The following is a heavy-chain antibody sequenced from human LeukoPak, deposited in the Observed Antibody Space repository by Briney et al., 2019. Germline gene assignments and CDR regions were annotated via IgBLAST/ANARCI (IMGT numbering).Heavy chain of an antibody. CDR1: GYSFTIYW. CDR2: IYPGDSDT. CDR3: ARGRRAASGPSTLFDY. D-gene: IGHD6-25*01. J-gene: IGHJ4*02. V-gene: IGHV5-51*01. Sequence: GESLKISCKGPGYSFTIYWIGWVRQMPGEGLEWMGIIYPGDSDTRYSPSFQGQVTISADRSISTAYLQWSSLKASDTAMYYCARGRRAASGPSTLFDYWGQGTLVTVSS.